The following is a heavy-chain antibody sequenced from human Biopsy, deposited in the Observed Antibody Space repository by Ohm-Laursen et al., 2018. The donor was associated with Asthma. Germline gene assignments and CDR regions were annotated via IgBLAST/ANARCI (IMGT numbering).Heavy chain of an antibody. CDR2: VSPDGHNK. Sequence: SLRLSCSASGFVFSQCGMHWVRQGPGKGLEWVALVSPDGHNKYYEDSVKGRFTISRDNSRNRLYLQINRLTVEESAVYFCARQSGQDYGDSSGFDIWGQGTKVAVSS. D-gene: IGHD3-22*01. V-gene: IGHV3-30*03. J-gene: IGHJ3*02. CDR1: GFVFSQCG. CDR3: ARQSGQDYGDSSGFDI.